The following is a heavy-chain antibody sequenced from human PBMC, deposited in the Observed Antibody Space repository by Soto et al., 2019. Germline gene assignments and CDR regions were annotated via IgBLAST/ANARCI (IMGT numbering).Heavy chain of an antibody. Sequence: QVQLVQSGAEVKKPGASVKVSCQASGYTFTSYDINWVRQATGQGLEWMGWMNPNSGNTGYAQKFQGRVTMTRNTSISTAYMELSSLRSEDTAVYYCARGLRSGPTGNYYYYMDVWGKGTTVTVSS. CDR2: MNPNSGNT. CDR1: GYTFTSYD. J-gene: IGHJ6*03. V-gene: IGHV1-8*01. CDR3: ARGLRSGPTGNYYYYMDV. D-gene: IGHD3-10*01.